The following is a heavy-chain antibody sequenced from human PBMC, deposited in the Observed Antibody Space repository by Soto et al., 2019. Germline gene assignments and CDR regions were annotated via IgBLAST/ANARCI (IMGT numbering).Heavy chain of an antibody. V-gene: IGHV4-4*07. Sequence: PSETLSLTCTVSGGSISSYYWSWIRRPAGKGLEWIGRIYTSGSTNYNPSLKSRVTMSVDTSKNQFSLKLSSVAAADTVVYCGARDSSIFGVVGGMDVWGQGTTVTVSS. CDR3: ARDSSIFGVVGGMDV. CDR2: IYTSGST. D-gene: IGHD3-3*01. J-gene: IGHJ6*02. CDR1: GGSISSYY.